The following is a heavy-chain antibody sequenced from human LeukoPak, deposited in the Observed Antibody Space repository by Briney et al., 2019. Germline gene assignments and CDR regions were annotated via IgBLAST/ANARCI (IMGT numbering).Heavy chain of an antibody. V-gene: IGHV3-23*01. CDR3: AKDVGKWESLHFFDY. CDR1: GGSVSSGSYY. D-gene: IGHD1-26*01. J-gene: IGHJ4*02. Sequence: ETLSLTCTVSGGSVSSGSYYWSWVRQAPGKGLEWISGISGSGASTCYADSVKGRFTISRDDSRNTLYLQMNSLRGDDTAVYYCAKDVGKWESLHFFDYWGQGTLVTVSS. CDR2: ISGSGAST.